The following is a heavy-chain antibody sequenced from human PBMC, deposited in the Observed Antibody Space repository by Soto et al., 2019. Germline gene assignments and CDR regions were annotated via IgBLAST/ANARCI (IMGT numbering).Heavy chain of an antibody. V-gene: IGHV3-23*01. D-gene: IGHD3-3*01. CDR1: GFTFSAFA. CDR3: VKDWSGEKCPCLDI. Sequence: VSLRLSCAASGFTFSAFAMSWVRQAPGKGLQWVSTIGSGAGRTYYADSVKGRLTISRDNSKNTLYLQLNSLRVEDTAVYYCVKDWSGEKCPCLDIWGQGATVTVSS. J-gene: IGHJ6*02. CDR2: IGSGAGRT.